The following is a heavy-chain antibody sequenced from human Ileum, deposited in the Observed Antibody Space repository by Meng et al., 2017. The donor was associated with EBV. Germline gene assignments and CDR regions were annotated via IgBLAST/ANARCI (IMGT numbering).Heavy chain of an antibody. CDR2: IFHIGST. J-gene: IGHJ4*02. V-gene: IGHV4-4*02. CDR1: GGSVISNNW. D-gene: IGHD3-9*01. Sequence: QGQLAEPGPRPGKPSGTLSLTCAVSGGSVISNNWWSWVRQPPGKGLEWIGEIFHIGSTNNSPSLKSRVTISVDNSKNQFSLSLTSVTAADTAIYYCAKVSLTGTFYDHWGQGILVTVSS. CDR3: AKVSLTGTFYDH.